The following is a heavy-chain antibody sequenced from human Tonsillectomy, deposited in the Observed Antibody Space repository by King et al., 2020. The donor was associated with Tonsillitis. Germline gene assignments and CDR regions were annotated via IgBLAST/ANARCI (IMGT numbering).Heavy chain of an antibody. CDR2: IKQDGSEK. D-gene: IGHD3-16*01. CDR3: ATPSGPGGTFDF. V-gene: IGHV3-7*03. Sequence: VQLVESGGGLVQPGGSLRLSCAASGITFSSYWMSWVRQTPGKGLEWVANIKQDGSEKYYVDSVKGRFTISRDNAKNSLYLHMNSLRAGDMAVYYCATPSGPGGTFDFWGQGTMVTVSS. CDR1: GITFSSYW. J-gene: IGHJ3*01.